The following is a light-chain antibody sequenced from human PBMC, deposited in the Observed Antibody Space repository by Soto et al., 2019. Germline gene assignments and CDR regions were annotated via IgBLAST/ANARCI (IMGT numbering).Light chain of an antibody. V-gene: IGKV3-11*01. CDR1: QNVSTY. J-gene: IGKJ3*01. CDR2: DAS. CDR3: QQRTTWLT. Sequence: EIVLTQSPATLSLSPGERVTLSCRASQNVSTYLAWYQQKPGQAPRLLIYDASDKATGIPARFSGSGSGTDFPHTISIPEHDDSAVYYCQQRTTWLTFGAGTNVDIK.